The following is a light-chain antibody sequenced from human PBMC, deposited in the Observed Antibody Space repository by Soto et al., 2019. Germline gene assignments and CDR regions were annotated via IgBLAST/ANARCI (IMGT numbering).Light chain of an antibody. CDR2: AAS. J-gene: IGKJ1*01. V-gene: IGKV1-39*01. CDR1: HSLSSY. Sequence: TNSPTSLPTSVGGRVTVTCRVSHSLSSYLIWYHQIPGKAPTLPIYAASGLHSGVTSTISASGSGTGFTLTIRSLQPEDFATYYCQRSYRTSWTFGQGTKVDIK. CDR3: QRSYRTSWT.